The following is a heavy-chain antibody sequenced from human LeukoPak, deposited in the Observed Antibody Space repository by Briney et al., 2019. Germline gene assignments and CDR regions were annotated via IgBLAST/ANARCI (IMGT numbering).Heavy chain of an antibody. CDR1: GFTFSSYG. CDR3: ARQGPVVPAATRYYYYYGMDV. CDR2: IWYDGSNK. D-gene: IGHD2-2*01. Sequence: PGGSLRLSCAASGFTFSSYGMHWVRQAPGKGLEWVAVIWYDGSNKYYADSVKGRFTISRDNSKNTLYLQMNSLRAEDTAVYYCARQGPVVPAATRYYYYYGMDVWGQGTTVTVSS. V-gene: IGHV3-33*01. J-gene: IGHJ6*02.